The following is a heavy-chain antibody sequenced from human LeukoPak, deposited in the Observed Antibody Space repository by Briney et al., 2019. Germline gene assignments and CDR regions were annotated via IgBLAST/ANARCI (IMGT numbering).Heavy chain of an antibody. CDR3: ARGVGFSGYVDY. D-gene: IGHD5-12*01. CDR1: GFTFSSYS. V-gene: IGHV3-21*01. CDR2: ISSSSSYI. Sequence: GGSLRLSCAASGFTFSSYSMNWVRQAPGKGLEWVSSISSSSSYIYYADSVKGRFTISRDNAKNSLYLQMNSLRAEDTAVYYCARGVGFSGYVDYWGQGTLVTVSS. J-gene: IGHJ4*02.